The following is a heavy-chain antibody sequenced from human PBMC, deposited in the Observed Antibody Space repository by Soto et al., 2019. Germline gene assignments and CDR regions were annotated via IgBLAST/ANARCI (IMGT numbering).Heavy chain of an antibody. J-gene: IGHJ4*02. CDR1: GFTFSDYA. CDR3: ARGRYSGSYNDY. Sequence: EVQLLESGGGLVQPGGSLRLSCAASGFTFSDYAMTWVRQAPGKGLDWVSAISSSGGSSYYDDSVKGRFTISRDNSKNTLYLQMNSLRADDTAVYYCARGRYSGSYNDYWGQGTLVTVSS. D-gene: IGHD1-26*01. CDR2: ISSSGGSS. V-gene: IGHV3-23*01.